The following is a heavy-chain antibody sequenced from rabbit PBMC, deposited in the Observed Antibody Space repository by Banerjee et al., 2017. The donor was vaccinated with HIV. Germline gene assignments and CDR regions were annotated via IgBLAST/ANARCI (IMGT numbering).Heavy chain of an antibody. J-gene: IGHJ4*01. CDR2: IGISSDNT. V-gene: IGHV1S45*01. CDR3: ARDLAGVIGWNFDL. Sequence: QEQLEESGGDLVKPEGSLTLTCTASGFSFNSNAMCWVRQALGKGLEWIACIGISSDNTYYANWAKGRFTISKTLSTTVTLQMTSLAAADTTTYFCARDLAGVIGWNFDLWGQGTLVTVS. D-gene: IGHD4-1*01. CDR1: GFSFNSNA.